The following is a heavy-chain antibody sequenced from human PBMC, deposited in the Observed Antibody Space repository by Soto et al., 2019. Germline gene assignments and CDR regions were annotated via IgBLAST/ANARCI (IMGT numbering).Heavy chain of an antibody. CDR2: IWYDGSNK. J-gene: IGHJ2*01. D-gene: IGHD6-13*01. CDR3: ARGIAAAGHWYFDL. Sequence: QVQLVESGGGVVQPGRSLRLSCAASGFTFSSYGMHWVRQAPGKGLEWVAVIWYDGSNKYYADSVKGRFTISRDNSKHTLYLQMNSLRAEDTAVYYCARGIAAAGHWYFDLWGRGTLVTVSS. CDR1: GFTFSSYG. V-gene: IGHV3-33*01.